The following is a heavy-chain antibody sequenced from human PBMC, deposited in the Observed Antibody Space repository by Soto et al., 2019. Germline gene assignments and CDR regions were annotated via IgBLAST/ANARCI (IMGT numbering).Heavy chain of an antibody. CDR1: GLTFSSYA. Sequence: GGSLRLSSAASGLTFSSYAMSWVRQAPGKGLEWVSAISGSGGSTYYADCVKGRFTITRDNSKNTLYLRMISLRAEDTAVYYCAKEGGALWWYFDLWGRGTLVTVSS. J-gene: IGHJ2*01. V-gene: IGHV3-23*01. CDR3: AKEGGALWWYFDL. CDR2: ISGSGGST. D-gene: IGHD3-10*01.